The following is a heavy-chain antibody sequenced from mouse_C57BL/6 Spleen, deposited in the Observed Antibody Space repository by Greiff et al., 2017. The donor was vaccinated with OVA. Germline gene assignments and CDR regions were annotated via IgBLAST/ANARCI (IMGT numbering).Heavy chain of an antibody. CDR1: GFSLTSYG. V-gene: IGHV2-2*01. Sequence: VQLQQSGPGLVQPSQSLSITCTVSGFSLTSYGVHWVRQSPGKGLEWLGVIWSGGSTDYNAAFISRLSISKDNSKCQVFFKMNSLQADDTAIYYCASPLYYGSSYGYFDVWGTGTTVTVSS. D-gene: IGHD1-1*01. J-gene: IGHJ1*03. CDR2: IWSGGST. CDR3: ASPLYYGSSYGYFDV.